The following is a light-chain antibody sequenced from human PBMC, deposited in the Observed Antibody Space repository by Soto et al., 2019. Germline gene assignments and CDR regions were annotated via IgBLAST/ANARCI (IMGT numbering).Light chain of an antibody. CDR3: SSYTSSSTLVV. V-gene: IGLV2-14*01. CDR2: DVS. J-gene: IGLJ2*01. CDR1: SSDVGGYNY. Sequence: QSVLTHPASVSGSPGQSISISCTATSSDVGGYNYVSWYQQHPGKAPKLMIYDVSNRPSGVSNRFAGSKSGNTASLTISGLQAEDEADYYCSSYTSSSTLVVFGGGTKVTAL.